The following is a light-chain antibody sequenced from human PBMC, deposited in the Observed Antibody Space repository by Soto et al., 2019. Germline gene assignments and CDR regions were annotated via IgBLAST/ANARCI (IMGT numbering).Light chain of an antibody. CDR1: QSVSSY. CDR2: GAS. J-gene: IGKJ1*01. Sequence: DIVLTESPSTLAWSPGERSSLSCRARQSVSSYLAWYQQKPGQAPRLLIYGASTRATGIPARFSGSGSGTEFTLTISSLPADDYATFNCQQSHTDWTFRPGTQVDTK. CDR3: QQSHTDWT. V-gene: IGKV3-15*01.